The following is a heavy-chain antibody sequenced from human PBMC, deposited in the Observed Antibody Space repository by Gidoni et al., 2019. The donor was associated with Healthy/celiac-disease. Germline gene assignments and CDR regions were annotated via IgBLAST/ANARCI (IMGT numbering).Heavy chain of an antibody. J-gene: IGHJ3*02. CDR2: IIPIFGTA. CDR3: ARSPGAPTWGDYDDAFDI. Sequence: QVQLVQSGAEVKKPGSSVKVSCKASGGTFSSYAISWVRQAPGQGLEWMGGIIPIFGTANDAQKFQGRVTITADESTSTAYMELSSLRSEDTAVYYCARSPGAPTWGDYDDAFDIWGQGTMVTVSS. D-gene: IGHD4-17*01. V-gene: IGHV1-69*01. CDR1: GGTFSSYA.